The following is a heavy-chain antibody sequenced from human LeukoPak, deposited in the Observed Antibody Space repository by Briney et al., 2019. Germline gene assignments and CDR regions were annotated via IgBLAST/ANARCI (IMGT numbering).Heavy chain of an antibody. CDR2: IRNKANAYIT. J-gene: IGHJ5*01. CDR3: ARVVDGDFDWFDY. CDR1: GFTFSDHY. D-gene: IGHD3-10*01. Sequence: GGSLRLSCAASGFTFSDHYMDWVRQAPGKGLEWVGRIRNKANAYITKYAASVKGRFTISRDDSKNSLFLQMNSLKAEDTAVYFCARVVDGDFDWFDYWGQGTLVTVSS. V-gene: IGHV3-72*01.